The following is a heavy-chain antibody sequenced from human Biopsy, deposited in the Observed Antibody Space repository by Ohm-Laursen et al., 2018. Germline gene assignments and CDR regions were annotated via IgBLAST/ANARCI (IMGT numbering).Heavy chain of an antibody. CDR3: ARFIVPSLHCSNGVCPIRWFDP. V-gene: IGHV4-34*01. J-gene: IGHJ5*02. Sequence: SETLSLTCTVSGGSIKSYYWNRIRQPPGKGLEWIGEVHHDGRANYNPSLKSRVTTSGDMSKKQFSLKLSGVTAADTAVYYCARFIVPSLHCSNGVCPIRWFDPWGQGTLVTVFS. CDR1: GGSIKSYY. CDR2: VHHDGRA. D-gene: IGHD2-2*01.